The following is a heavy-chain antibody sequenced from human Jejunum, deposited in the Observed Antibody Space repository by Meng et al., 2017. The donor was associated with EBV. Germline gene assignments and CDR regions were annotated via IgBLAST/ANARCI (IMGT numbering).Heavy chain of an antibody. V-gene: IGHV3-74*01. CDR3: ARGNHGPDY. J-gene: IGHJ4*02. CDR1: GFSFSGYW. D-gene: IGHD1-14*01. CDR2: IDSDGSNT. Sequence: GQLLESGGGLVQPGGSLRLSCAASGFSFSGYWMEWVRQAPGKGLVWVSRIDSDGSNTNYADSVKGRFTISRDNAKNTLYLQMNSLRPEDTAVYYCARGNHGPDYWGQGTLVTVSS.